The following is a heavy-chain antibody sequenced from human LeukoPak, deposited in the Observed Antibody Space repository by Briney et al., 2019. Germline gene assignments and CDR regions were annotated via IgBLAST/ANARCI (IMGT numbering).Heavy chain of an antibody. V-gene: IGHV1-2*02. D-gene: IGHD4-17*01. Sequence: ASVKVSCKASGYTFTNYYIHWVRQAPGQGLEWMGWINPNSGGTNYAQKFQGRVTMTTDTPTSTAYMELRSLRSDDTAVYYCARDEDYGIFVNVDYWGQGTLVTVSS. CDR3: ARDEDYGIFVNVDY. CDR1: GYTFTNYY. CDR2: INPNSGGT. J-gene: IGHJ4*02.